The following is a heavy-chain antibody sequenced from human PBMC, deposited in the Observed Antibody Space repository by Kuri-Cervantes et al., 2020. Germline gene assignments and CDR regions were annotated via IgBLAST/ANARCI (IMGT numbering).Heavy chain of an antibody. CDR3: AKGRVGGSSSVPDN. J-gene: IGHJ4*02. CDR2: ISGSGGST. Sequence: GESLKISCAASGFTFSSYAMSWVRQAPGKGLEWVSAISGSGGSTYYADSVKGRFTISRDNSKNTLYLQMNSLRAEDTAVYYCAKGRVGGSSSVPDNWGQGTLVTVSS. V-gene: IGHV3-23*01. CDR1: GFTFSSYA. D-gene: IGHD2-15*01.